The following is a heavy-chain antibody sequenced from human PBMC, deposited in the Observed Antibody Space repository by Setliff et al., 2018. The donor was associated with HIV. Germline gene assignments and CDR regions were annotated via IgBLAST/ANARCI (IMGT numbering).Heavy chain of an antibody. CDR1: GFTFSTYW. J-gene: IGHJ4*02. V-gene: IGHV3-7*03. CDR2: IKQDGSET. D-gene: IGHD2-21*01. Sequence: GGSLRLSCAASGFTFSTYWMNWVRQAPGKGLEWVANIKQDGSETYYVDSVKGRSSISRDNAKNSLFLQMNSLRVEDTAVYFCATQVWSNMDYWGQGTLVTVSS. CDR3: ATQVWSNMDY.